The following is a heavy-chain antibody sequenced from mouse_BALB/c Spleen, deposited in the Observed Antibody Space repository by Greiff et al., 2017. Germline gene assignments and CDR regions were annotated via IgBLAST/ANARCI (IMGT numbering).Heavy chain of an antibody. D-gene: IGHD2-14*01. J-gene: IGHJ3*01. CDR2: IRLKSNNYAT. Sequence: EVHLVESGGGLVQPGGSMKLSCVASGFTFSNYWMNWVRQSPEKGLEWVAEIRLKSNNYATHYAESVKGRFTISRDDSKSSVYLQMNNLRAEDTGIYYCTRGTPFAYWGQGTLVTVSA. V-gene: IGHV6-6*02. CDR1: GFTFSNYW. CDR3: TRGTPFAY.